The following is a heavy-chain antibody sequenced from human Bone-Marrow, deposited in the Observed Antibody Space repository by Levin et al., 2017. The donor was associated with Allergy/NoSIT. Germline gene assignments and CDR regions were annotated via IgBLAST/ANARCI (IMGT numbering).Heavy chain of an antibody. V-gene: IGHV1-2*02. CDR1: GYTFTGYY. J-gene: IGHJ6*02. CDR3: AREIAAAGPNYWYYGMDV. D-gene: IGHD6-13*01. CDR2: INPNSGGT. Sequence: GGSLRLSCKASGYTFTGYYMHWVRQAPGQGLEWMGWINPNSGGTNYAQKFQGRVTMTRDTSISTAYMELSRLRSDDTAVYYCAREIAAAGPNYWYYGMDVWGQGTTVTVSS.